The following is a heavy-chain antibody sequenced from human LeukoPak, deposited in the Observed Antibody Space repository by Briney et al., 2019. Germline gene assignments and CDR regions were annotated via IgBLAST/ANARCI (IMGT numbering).Heavy chain of an antibody. Sequence: PGRSLRLSCAASGFTFSSYAMHWVRQAPGKGLEWGAVISYDGSNKYYADSVKGRFTISRDSSKNTLYLQMNSLRAEDTAVYYCARGRGGSVVGATVYWGRGTLVTVSS. V-gene: IGHV3-30-3*01. CDR3: ARGRGGSVVGATVY. J-gene: IGHJ4*02. CDR2: ISYDGSNK. CDR1: GFTFSSYA. D-gene: IGHD1-26*01.